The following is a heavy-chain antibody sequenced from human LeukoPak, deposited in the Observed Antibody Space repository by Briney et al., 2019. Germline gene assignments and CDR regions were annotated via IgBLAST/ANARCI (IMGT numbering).Heavy chain of an antibody. D-gene: IGHD6-19*01. V-gene: IGHV5-51*01. J-gene: IGHJ6*03. Sequence: GKSLKISCKGSGYSFTSYWIGWVRQMPGKGLEWMGIIYPGDSDTRYSPSFQGQVTISADKSISTAYLQWSSLKASDTAMYYCARQGSGWSYYYYYYMDVWGKGTTVTVSS. CDR3: ARQGSGWSYYYYYYMDV. CDR2: IYPGDSDT. CDR1: GYSFTSYW.